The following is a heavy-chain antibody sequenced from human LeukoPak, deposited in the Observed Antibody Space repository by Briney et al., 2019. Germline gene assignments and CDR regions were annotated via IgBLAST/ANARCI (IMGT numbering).Heavy chain of an antibody. Sequence: GGSLRLSCAASGFTFSSYWMSWVRQAPGKGLEWVANIKQDGSEKYYVDSVKGRFTISRDNAKNSLYLQMNSLRAEDTAVYYCASTNPPGIAAAGRGLGPYYFDYWGQGTLVTVSS. CDR1: GFTFSSYW. J-gene: IGHJ4*02. CDR3: ASTNPPGIAAAGRGLGPYYFDY. D-gene: IGHD6-13*01. V-gene: IGHV3-7*01. CDR2: IKQDGSEK.